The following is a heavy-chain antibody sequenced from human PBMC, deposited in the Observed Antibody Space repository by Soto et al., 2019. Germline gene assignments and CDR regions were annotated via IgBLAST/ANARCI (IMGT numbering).Heavy chain of an antibody. CDR2: IYYNGNT. CDR1: GGSISRSPYY. J-gene: IGHJ4*02. V-gene: IGHV4-39*01. Sequence: QLQLQESGPGLVKPSETLSLTCTVSGGSISRSPYYWAWIRQPPGKGLQWIGNIYYNGNTFYNPSLKIRVTSSIDPSKSQSSLGLSSVTASDTAVYYCARHGPLTNNWNQLNYWGQGTLVTVSS. CDR3: ARHGPLTNNWNQLNY. D-gene: IGHD1-1*01.